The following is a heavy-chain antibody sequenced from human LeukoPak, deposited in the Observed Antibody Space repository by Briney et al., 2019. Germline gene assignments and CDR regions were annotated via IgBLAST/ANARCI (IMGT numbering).Heavy chain of an antibody. J-gene: IGHJ5*02. V-gene: IGHV1-18*01. CDR2: ISAYNGNT. CDR3: ARDSLYDSSGSNWFDP. Sequence: ASVKVSCKASGYTFTSYGISWVRQAPGQGLEWMGWISAYNGNTNYAQKLQGRVTMTTDTSTSTAYMELRSLRSDDTAVYYCARDSLYDSSGSNWFDPWGQGTLVTVSS. CDR1: GYTFTSYG. D-gene: IGHD3-22*01.